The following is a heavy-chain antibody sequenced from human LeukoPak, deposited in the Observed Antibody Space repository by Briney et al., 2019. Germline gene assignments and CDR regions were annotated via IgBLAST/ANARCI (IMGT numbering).Heavy chain of an antibody. CDR1: GGSISSSSYY. CDR2: IYYSGST. D-gene: IGHD2-15*01. Sequence: SETLSLTCTVSGGSISSSSYYWGWIRQPPGKGLEWIGSIYYSGSTYYNPSLKSRVTISVDTSKNQFSLKLSSVTAADTAVYYCARLRIGGPGRIDYWGQGTLVTVSS. V-gene: IGHV4-39*01. J-gene: IGHJ4*02. CDR3: ARLRIGGPGRIDY.